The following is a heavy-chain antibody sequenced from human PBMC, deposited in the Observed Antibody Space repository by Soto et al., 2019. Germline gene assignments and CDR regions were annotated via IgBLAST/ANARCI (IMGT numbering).Heavy chain of an antibody. D-gene: IGHD2-15*01. J-gene: IGHJ4*02. Sequence: EVQLLESGGGLIQPGGSLRLSCSASGFTFINYAMSWVRQAPGKGLEWVSAISDGGGSTYYADSVKGRFTISRDNSRNTLYLQMNSLRAEETAVYYCAKAGNYDTLVVVAATRKLDYWGQGTLVTVSS. V-gene: IGHV3-23*01. CDR1: GFTFINYA. CDR2: ISDGGGST. CDR3: AKAGNYDTLVVVAATRKLDY.